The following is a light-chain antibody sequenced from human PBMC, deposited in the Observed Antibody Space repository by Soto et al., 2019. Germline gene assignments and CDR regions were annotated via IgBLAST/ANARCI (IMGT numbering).Light chain of an antibody. V-gene: IGKV3-11*01. J-gene: IGKJ1*01. CDR2: DTS. CDR1: QSVSNY. CDR3: QQRSKFLWT. Sequence: EIVLTQSPATLSLSPGERATLSCRASQSVSNYLAWYQQKPGQAPRLLMYDTSNRAPGIPARFSGSGSGTDFTLTISSLEPEDFAVYFCQQRSKFLWTFGQGTQVEI.